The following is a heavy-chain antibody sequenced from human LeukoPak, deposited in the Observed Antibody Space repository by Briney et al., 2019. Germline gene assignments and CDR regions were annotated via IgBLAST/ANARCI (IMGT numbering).Heavy chain of an antibody. CDR3: ARKNYFYYYMDV. J-gene: IGHJ6*03. CDR1: GFTFSNYE. Sequence: GGSLRLSCAASGFTFSNYEMNWVRQAPGKGLEWVSYISTSGSTIYYAGSVKGRFTISRDNAKNSLYLQMNSLRAEDTAVYYCARKNYFYYYMDVWGKGTTVTISS. V-gene: IGHV3-48*03. CDR2: ISTSGSTI. D-gene: IGHD2/OR15-2a*01.